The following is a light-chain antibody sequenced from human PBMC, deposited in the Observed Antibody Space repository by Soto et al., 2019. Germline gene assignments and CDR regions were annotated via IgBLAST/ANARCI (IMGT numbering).Light chain of an antibody. V-gene: IGKV1-5*03. CDR1: QSIDNW. CDR2: KTS. Sequence: DIQMTQSPSTLSASIRDRVTITCRASQSIDNWLAWYQQKPGKAPKLLIYKTSNLESGVPSRFSGSGSGTEFSLTISSLQPDDFATYYCQQYKSFSLTFAGGTRVEVK. CDR3: QQYKSFSLT. J-gene: IGKJ4*01.